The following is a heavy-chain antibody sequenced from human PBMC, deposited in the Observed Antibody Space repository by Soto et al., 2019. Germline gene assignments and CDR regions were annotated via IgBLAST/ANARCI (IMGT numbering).Heavy chain of an antibody. Sequence: SQTLSLTCAISGDSVSSYSAAWNWIRQSPSGGLEWLGRTYYRSRFFSDYAESVKSRIIINPETSKNQFSLQLKSVTPEETAVYYCVRDRYSSSGWFDPWGQGTPVTVSS. J-gene: IGHJ5*02. CDR1: GDSVSSYSAA. V-gene: IGHV6-1*01. D-gene: IGHD3-10*01. CDR3: VRDRYSSSGWFDP. CDR2: TYYRSRFFS.